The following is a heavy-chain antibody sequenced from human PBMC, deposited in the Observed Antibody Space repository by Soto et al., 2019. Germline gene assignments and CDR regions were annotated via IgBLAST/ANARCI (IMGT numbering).Heavy chain of an antibody. D-gene: IGHD3-22*01. CDR2: INHSGRV. CDR1: GGSFSGHS. Sequence: SETLSLTCAVYGGSFSGHSWTWIRQSPGKGLEWIGDINHSGRVNYSPSLKSRVTISLDTSKNQFSLTLSAVTAADTAMYYCSTRAYDTNGYYRFDPWGQGTLVTVAS. J-gene: IGHJ5*01. CDR3: STRAYDTNGYYRFDP. V-gene: IGHV4-34*01.